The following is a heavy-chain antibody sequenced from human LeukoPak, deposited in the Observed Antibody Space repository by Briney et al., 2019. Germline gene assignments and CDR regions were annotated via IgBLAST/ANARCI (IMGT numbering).Heavy chain of an antibody. D-gene: IGHD6-13*01. V-gene: IGHV1-69*04. CDR1: GGTFSSYA. Sequence: SVKVSCKASGGTFSSYAISWVRQAPGQGLEWMGRIIPILGIANYAQKFQGRVTITADKSTSTAYMELSSLRSEDTAVYYCARIPPGIAAADYWGQGTLVAVSS. J-gene: IGHJ4*02. CDR3: ARIPPGIAAADY. CDR2: IIPILGIA.